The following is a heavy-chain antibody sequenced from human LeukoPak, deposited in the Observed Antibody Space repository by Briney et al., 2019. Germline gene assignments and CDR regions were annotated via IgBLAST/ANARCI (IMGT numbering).Heavy chain of an antibody. V-gene: IGHV1-69*01. CDR1: GGTFSSYA. J-gene: IGHJ3*02. Sequence: SVKVPCKASGGTFSSYAISWVRQAPGQGLEWMGGIIPIFGTANYAQKFQGRVTITADESTSTAYMELSSLRSEDTAVYYCARPPDYGDGTNDAFDIWGQGTMVTVSS. D-gene: IGHD4-17*01. CDR3: ARPPDYGDGTNDAFDI. CDR2: IIPIFGTA.